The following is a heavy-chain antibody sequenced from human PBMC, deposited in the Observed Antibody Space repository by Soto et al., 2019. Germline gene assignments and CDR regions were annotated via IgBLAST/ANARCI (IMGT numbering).Heavy chain of an antibody. CDR1: GDTFNFYS. V-gene: IGHV1-69*04. J-gene: IGHJ4*02. Sequence: QVQLVQSGAEVKRPGSSVKVSCKASGDTFNFYSINWVRQAPGLGLEWMGRVNPIVSMSNYAQRFQGRVTMTADKSTSTDYMELSGLRSEDTAISYCATSYGSGYRAFDYWGQGALVTVSS. CDR2: VNPIVSMS. D-gene: IGHD3-10*01. CDR3: ATSYGSGYRAFDY.